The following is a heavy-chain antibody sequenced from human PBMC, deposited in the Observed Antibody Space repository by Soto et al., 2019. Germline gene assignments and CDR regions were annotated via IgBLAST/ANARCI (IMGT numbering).Heavy chain of an antibody. Sequence: QVQLVQSGAEVKKPGASVKVSCKASGYTFTSYDINLVRQAPGQGPEWMGWMNPNSGNTGYAQKFQGRVSMTRDTSISTAYMELTSLRSEDTAVYYCACYCDGGSCYNYWGQGTLVTVSP. D-gene: IGHD2-15*01. CDR1: GYTFTSYD. CDR3: ACYCDGGSCYNY. CDR2: MNPNSGNT. V-gene: IGHV1-8*01. J-gene: IGHJ4*02.